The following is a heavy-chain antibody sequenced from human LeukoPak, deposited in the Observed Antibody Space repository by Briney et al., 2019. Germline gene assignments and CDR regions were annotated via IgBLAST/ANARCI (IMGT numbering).Heavy chain of an antibody. CDR1: GGSISSSCYH. J-gene: IGHJ5*02. Sequence: SETLSLTCTVSGGSISSSCYHWGWIRQPPGKGLEWIGIIYYTGTTYYNPSLKSRVTISQDTSKNQSSLRLSSVTATDTALYYCARQHSTGLDPWGQGTLVTVSS. D-gene: IGHD1-1*01. CDR3: ARQHSTGLDP. CDR2: IYYTGTT. V-gene: IGHV4-39*01.